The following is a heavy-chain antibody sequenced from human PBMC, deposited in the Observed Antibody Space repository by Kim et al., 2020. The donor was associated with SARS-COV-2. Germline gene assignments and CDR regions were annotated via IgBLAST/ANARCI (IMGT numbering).Heavy chain of an antibody. J-gene: IGHJ4*02. Sequence: GGSLRLSCAASGFTFSSYAMSWVRQAPGKGLEWVSTISSSGNTYYGDSVKGRFTISRDNSKNTLYLQMNSLTAEDTALDYCTKTGQLDSWGQGTLVTVSS. CDR2: ISSSGNT. CDR1: GFTFSSYA. D-gene: IGHD2-2*01. CDR3: TKTGQLDS. V-gene: IGHV3-23*01.